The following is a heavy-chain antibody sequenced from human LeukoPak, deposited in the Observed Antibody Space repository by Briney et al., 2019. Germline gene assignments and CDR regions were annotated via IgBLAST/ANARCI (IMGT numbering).Heavy chain of an antibody. CDR1: GFSFNTYA. CDR2: IYSGGST. D-gene: IGHD3-22*01. J-gene: IGHJ6*02. V-gene: IGHV3-53*01. Sequence: PGGSLRLSCAASGFSFNTYAMSWVRQAPGKGLEWVSVIYSGGSTYYADSVKGRFTISRDNSKNTLYLQMNSLRAEDTAVYYCARDQRYYYDSSGYYSELYGMDVWGQGTTVTVSS. CDR3: ARDQRYYYDSSGYYSELYGMDV.